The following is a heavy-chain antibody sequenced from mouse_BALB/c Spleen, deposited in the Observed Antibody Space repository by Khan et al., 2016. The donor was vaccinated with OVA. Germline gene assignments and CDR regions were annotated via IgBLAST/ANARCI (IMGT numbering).Heavy chain of an antibody. D-gene: IGHD2-1*01. J-gene: IGHJ4*01. Sequence: EVQLQESGPGLVKPSQSLSLTCSVTGYSITSGYYCNWIRQFPGNKLEWMGYISYDGSNNYNPSLKNRISITGDTSNNHFFLKLNLVTTEDTATYDCARGKGNYLYAMDYWGQGTSVTVSS. CDR1: GYSITSGYY. CDR2: ISYDGSN. V-gene: IGHV3-6*02. CDR3: ARGKGNYLYAMDY.